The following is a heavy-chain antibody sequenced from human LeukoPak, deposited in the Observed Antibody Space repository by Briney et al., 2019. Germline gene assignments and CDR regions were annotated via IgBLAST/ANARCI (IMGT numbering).Heavy chain of an antibody. J-gene: IGHJ3*02. CDR3: ASFVVVPAAMAHEYAFDI. D-gene: IGHD2-2*01. CDR2: IYYSGST. Sequence: PSETLSLTCTVSGGSISSSSYYWGWIRQPPGKGLEWIGSIYYSGSTNYNPSLKSRVTISVDTSKNQFSLKLSSVTAADTAVYYCASFVVVPAAMAHEYAFDIWGQGTMVTVSS. V-gene: IGHV4-39*07. CDR1: GGSISSSSYY.